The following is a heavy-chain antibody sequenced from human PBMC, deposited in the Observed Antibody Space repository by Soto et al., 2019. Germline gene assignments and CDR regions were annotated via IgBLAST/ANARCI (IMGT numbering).Heavy chain of an antibody. V-gene: IGHV4-30-4*01. Sequence: SETLSLTCTVSGGSISSGDYYWSWIRQPPGKGLEWIGYIYYSGSTYYNPSLKSRVTISVDTSKNQFSLKLSSVTAADTAVYYCARAPYYYDSSGSFDIWGQGTMVTVSS. CDR3: ARAPYYYDSSGSFDI. J-gene: IGHJ3*02. CDR2: IYYSGST. D-gene: IGHD3-22*01. CDR1: GGSISSGDYY.